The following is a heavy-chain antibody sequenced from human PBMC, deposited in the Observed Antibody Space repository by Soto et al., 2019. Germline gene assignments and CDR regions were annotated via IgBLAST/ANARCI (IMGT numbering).Heavy chain of an antibody. CDR1: GDSVSTNSAT. V-gene: IGHV6-1*01. J-gene: IGHJ4*02. CDR3: AKGNLSAPMYYFDY. CDR2: TYYRSKWYN. Sequence: SQTLSLTCAISGDSVSTNSATWNWIRQSPSGGLEWLGRTYYRSKWYNDYAVSVISRITINPDTSKNQVSLQLNSVTPEDTAVYYCAKGNLSAPMYYFDYWGQGTPVTVSS. D-gene: IGHD3-16*02.